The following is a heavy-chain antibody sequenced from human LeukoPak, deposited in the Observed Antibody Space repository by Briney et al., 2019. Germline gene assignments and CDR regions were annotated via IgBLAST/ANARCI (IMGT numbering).Heavy chain of an antibody. CDR1: GGSISSYY. Sequence: SETLSLTCTVSGGSISSYYWSWIRQPAGKGLEWIGRIYTSGSTNYNPSLKSRVTMSVDTSKNQFSLKLSSVTAADTAVYYCARASVYSGSYFFRGADSYYFDYWGQGTLVTVSS. D-gene: IGHD1-26*01. CDR2: IYTSGST. J-gene: IGHJ4*02. CDR3: ARASVYSGSYFFRGADSYYFDY. V-gene: IGHV4-4*07.